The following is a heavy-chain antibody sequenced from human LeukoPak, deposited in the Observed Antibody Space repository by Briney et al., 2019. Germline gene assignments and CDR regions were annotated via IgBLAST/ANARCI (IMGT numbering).Heavy chain of an antibody. CDR3: ARVSGSYLGGAFDI. V-gene: IGHV3-20*01. Sequence: GGSLRLSCAASGFTFSSYAMSWVRQAPGKGLEWVSGINWNGGSTGYADPVKGRFTTSRDNAKNSLYLQMNSLRAEDTALYHCARVSGSYLGGAFDIWGQGTMVTVSS. CDR2: INWNGGST. D-gene: IGHD1-26*01. CDR1: GFTFSSYA. J-gene: IGHJ3*02.